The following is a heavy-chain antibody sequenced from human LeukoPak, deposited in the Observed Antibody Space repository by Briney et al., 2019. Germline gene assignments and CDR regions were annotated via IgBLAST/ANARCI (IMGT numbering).Heavy chain of an antibody. CDR2: INSDGSST. CDR1: GFTFSSHW. V-gene: IGHV3-74*01. CDR3: AKVSTGPD. J-gene: IGHJ4*02. Sequence: GGSLRLSCAASGFTFSSHWMHWVRHAPGKGLVWVSRINSDGSSTSDADSVKGRFTISRDNSKNTLYLQMNSLRAEDTAVYYCAKVSTGPDWGQGTLVTVSS. D-gene: IGHD2-2*01.